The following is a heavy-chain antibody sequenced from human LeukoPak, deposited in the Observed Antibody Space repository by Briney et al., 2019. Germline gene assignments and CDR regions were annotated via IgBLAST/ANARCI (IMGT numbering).Heavy chain of an antibody. V-gene: IGHV4-4*02. Sequence: SGTLSLTCAVSGGPISSSNWWSWVRQPPGKGLEWIGEIYHSGSTNYNPSLKSRVTISVDKSKNQFSLKLSSVTAADTAVHYCARHLGGYEDGAFDIWGQGTMVTVSS. J-gene: IGHJ3*02. CDR2: IYHSGST. CDR3: ARHLGGYEDGAFDI. CDR1: GGPISSSNW. D-gene: IGHD3-22*01.